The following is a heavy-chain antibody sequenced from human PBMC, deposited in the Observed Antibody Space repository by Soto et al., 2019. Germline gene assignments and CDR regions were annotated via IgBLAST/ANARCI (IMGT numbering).Heavy chain of an antibody. Sequence: PSETLSLTCTVSGGSISGYYWSWIRPPPGKGLEWIGYIYYSGSTYYNPSLKSRVTISVDTSKNQFSLKLSSVTAADTAVYYCARRLYYDSSGFEGGGMDVWGQGTTVTVSS. CDR3: ARRLYYDSSGFEGGGMDV. D-gene: IGHD3-22*01. V-gene: IGHV4-59*08. J-gene: IGHJ6*02. CDR1: GGSISGYY. CDR2: IYYSGST.